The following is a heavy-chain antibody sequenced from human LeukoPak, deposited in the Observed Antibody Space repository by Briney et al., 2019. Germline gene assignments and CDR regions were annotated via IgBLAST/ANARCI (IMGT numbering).Heavy chain of an antibody. J-gene: IGHJ5*02. CDR1: GGSFSGYY. V-gene: IGHV4-34*01. CDR2: INHSGST. CDR3: ARDHFTGHYYDSSGAP. Sequence: TSETLSLTCAVYGGSFSGYYWSWIRQPPGKGLEWIGEINHSGSTNYNPSLKSRVTISVDTSKNQFSLKLSSVTAADTAVYYCARDHFTGHYYDSSGAPWGQGTLVTVSS. D-gene: IGHD3-22*01.